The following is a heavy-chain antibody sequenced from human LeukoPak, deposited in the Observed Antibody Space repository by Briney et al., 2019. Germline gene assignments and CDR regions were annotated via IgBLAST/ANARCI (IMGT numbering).Heavy chain of an antibody. D-gene: IGHD3-16*01. J-gene: IGHJ4*02. CDR2: IYPGDSDT. Sequence: GESLKISCNGPGYSFPNHWIGWVRQMPGKGLEWMGIIYPGDSDTRYSPSFQGQVTISADKSITTAYLQWTSLKTSDTAMYFCATPVLRIDGGDFWGQGTLVTVSS. CDR1: GYSFPNHW. CDR3: ATPVLRIDGGDF. V-gene: IGHV5-51*01.